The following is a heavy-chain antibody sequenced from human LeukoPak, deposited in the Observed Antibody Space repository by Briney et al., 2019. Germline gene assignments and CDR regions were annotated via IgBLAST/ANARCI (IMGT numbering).Heavy chain of an antibody. CDR1: GGSFSGYY. CDR2: INHSGST. CDR3: ARHPLSTNWFDP. J-gene: IGHJ5*02. V-gene: IGHV4-34*01. Sequence: SETLSLTCAVYGGSFSGYYWSWIRQPPGKGLEWIGEINHSGSTNYNPSLKSRVTISVDTSKNQFSLKLSSVTAADTAVYYCARHPLSTNWFDPWGQGTLVTVSS.